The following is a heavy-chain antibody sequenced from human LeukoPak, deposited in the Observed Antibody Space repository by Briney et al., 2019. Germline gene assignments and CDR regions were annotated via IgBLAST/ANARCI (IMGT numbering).Heavy chain of an antibody. J-gene: IGHJ4*02. CDR1: GFTFSSYA. CDR2: ISGSGGST. CDR3: AKGDYYGSGSYYKGGRVNFDY. Sequence: GGSLRLSCAASGFTFSSYAMSWVRTAPGKGLEWVSAISGSGGSTYYADSVKGRFTISRDNSKNTLYLQMNSLRAEDTAVYYCAKGDYYGSGSYYKGGRVNFDYWGQGTLVTVSS. V-gene: IGHV3-23*01. D-gene: IGHD3-10*01.